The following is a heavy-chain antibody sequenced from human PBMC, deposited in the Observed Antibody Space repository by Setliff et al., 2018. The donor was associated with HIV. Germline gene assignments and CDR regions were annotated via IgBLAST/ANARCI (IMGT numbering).Heavy chain of an antibody. V-gene: IGHV5-51*01. CDR2: IYPGDSDT. D-gene: IGHD3-10*01. CDR3: ASGSGIDWFDP. CDR1: GYRFSSNW. Sequence: PGESLKISCKASGYRFSSNWIGWMRQMPGKGLEWMGIIYPGDSDTRYSPSFQGQVTISADKSTSTAYLQWTSLKASDSAMYYCASGSGIDWFDPWGQGTLVTVSS. J-gene: IGHJ5*02.